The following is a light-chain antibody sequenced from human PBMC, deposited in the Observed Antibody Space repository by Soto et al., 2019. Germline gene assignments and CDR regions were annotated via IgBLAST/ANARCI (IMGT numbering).Light chain of an antibody. CDR3: QQLNSYPPY. CDR1: QTISSW. Sequence: IQLTQSPSTLSGSVGDRVTITCRASQTISSWLAWYQQKPGKAPKLLIYAASTLQSGVPSRFSGSGSGTEFTLTISSLQPEDFATYYCQQLNSYPPYFGQGTRLEIK. J-gene: IGKJ5*01. V-gene: IGKV1-9*01. CDR2: AAS.